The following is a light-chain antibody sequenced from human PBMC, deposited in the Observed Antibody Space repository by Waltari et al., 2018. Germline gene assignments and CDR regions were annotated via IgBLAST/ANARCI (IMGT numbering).Light chain of an antibody. CDR2: KVS. J-gene: IGKJ2*01. CDR3: QHFFNYPYT. CDR1: QSVSDW. Sequence: DIQMTQSPSTLSASVGDRVTIACRASQSVSDWLVWSQQKPGEAPKVLIYKVSSLENGVPPRFSGSGFGTEFNLTITSLQPDDFATYYCQHFFNYPYTFGQGTKLE. V-gene: IGKV1-5*03.